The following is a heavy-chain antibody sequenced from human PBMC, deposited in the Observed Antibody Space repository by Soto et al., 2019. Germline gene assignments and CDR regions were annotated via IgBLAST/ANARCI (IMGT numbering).Heavy chain of an antibody. CDR1: GYSFTSLD. V-gene: IGHV1-8*01. CDR2: MQPSTGRT. D-gene: IGHD3-10*01. J-gene: IGHJ4*02. Sequence: QVQLVQSGAEVREPGASVKVSCKASGYSFTSLDINWVRQTAGQGLEWMGWMQPSTGRTGYAQKFQGRVTMTRATSINTAYMELTTLTSDDTAFYYSARGVSAGVDYWGQGTLVTVSS. CDR3: ARGVSAGVDY.